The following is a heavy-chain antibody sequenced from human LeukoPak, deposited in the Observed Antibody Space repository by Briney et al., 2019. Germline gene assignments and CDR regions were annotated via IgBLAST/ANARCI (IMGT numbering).Heavy chain of an antibody. CDR1: GFTFSTYS. Sequence: GGSLRLSCAASGFTFSTYSMNWVRQAPGKGLEWVSSISSSSSYIYYADSVKGRFTISRDNSKNTLYLQMNSLRAEDTAIYYCAKRGAEVGVTVAPGDYWGQGTLVTVSS. V-gene: IGHV3-21*04. J-gene: IGHJ4*02. D-gene: IGHD3-16*02. CDR3: AKRGAEVGVTVAPGDY. CDR2: ISSSSSYI.